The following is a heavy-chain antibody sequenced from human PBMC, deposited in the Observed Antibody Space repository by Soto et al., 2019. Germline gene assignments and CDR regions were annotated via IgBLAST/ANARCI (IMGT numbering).Heavy chain of an antibody. V-gene: IGHV2-26*01. CDR1: GFSLSNARMG. Sequence: QVTLKESGPVLVKPTETLTLTCTVSGFSLSNARMGVSWIRQPPGKALEWLAHIFSNDEKSYSTSLKSRLTISKDTSKSQVVLTMTNMDPVDTATYYCARLPLRYFDWSQGGWFDPWGQGTLVTVSS. J-gene: IGHJ5*02. D-gene: IGHD3-9*01. CDR3: ARLPLRYFDWSQGGWFDP. CDR2: IFSNDEK.